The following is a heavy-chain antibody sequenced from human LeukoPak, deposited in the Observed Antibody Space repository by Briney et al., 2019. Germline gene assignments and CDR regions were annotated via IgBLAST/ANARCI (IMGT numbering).Heavy chain of an antibody. V-gene: IGHV4-39*01. CDR1: GSSISNSYYY. J-gene: IGHJ4*02. Sequence: SETLSLTCTVSGSSISNSYYYWGWIRQPPGKGQEWIGSIYYSGNTYYSPSLKSRVTISVDTSKNQFSLKLSSVTAADTAVYYCTRLRAGYNDYWGQGTLVTVSS. CDR3: TRLRAGYNDY. CDR2: IYYSGNT. D-gene: IGHD5-24*01.